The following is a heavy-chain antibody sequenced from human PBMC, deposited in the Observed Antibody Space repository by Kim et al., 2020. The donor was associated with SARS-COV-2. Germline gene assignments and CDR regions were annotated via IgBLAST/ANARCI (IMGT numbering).Heavy chain of an antibody. V-gene: IGHV1-2*02. CDR2: INPNSGGT. Sequence: ASVKVSCKASGYTFTGYYMHWVRQAPGQGLEWMGWINPNSGGTNYAQKFQGRVTMTRDTSISTAYMELSRLRSDDTAVYYCARGSRYNWNFHDAFDIWGQGTMVTVSS. CDR3: ARGSRYNWNFHDAFDI. D-gene: IGHD1-7*01. CDR1: GYTFTGYY. J-gene: IGHJ3*02.